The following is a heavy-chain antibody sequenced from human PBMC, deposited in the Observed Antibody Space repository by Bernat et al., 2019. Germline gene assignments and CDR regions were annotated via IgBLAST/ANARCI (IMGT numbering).Heavy chain of an antibody. V-gene: IGHV4-34*01. CDR2: INHSGST. CDR3: ARFRVRAARRAFDI. Sequence: QVQLQQWGAGLLKPSETLSLTCAVYGGSFSGYYWSWIRQPPGKGLEWIGEINHSGSTNYNPSLKSRVTISVDTSKNKFSLKLSSVTAADTAVYYCARFRVRAARRAFDIWGQGTMVTVSS. J-gene: IGHJ3*02. D-gene: IGHD6-6*01. CDR1: GGSFSGYY.